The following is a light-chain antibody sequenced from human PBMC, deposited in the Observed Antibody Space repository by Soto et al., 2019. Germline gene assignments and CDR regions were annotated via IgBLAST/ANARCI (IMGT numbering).Light chain of an antibody. V-gene: IGKV1-33*01. J-gene: IGKJ5*01. CDR1: QDISAS. CDR2: AAS. Sequence: DIQMTQSPSSLSASVGDRVTLTCQASQDISASLNWYQQKPGEAPKVLIFAASKWEVGVPSRFSGSGSGTHFTLTISSLQPEDIATYFCQHYHDLPIIFGQGTRLDVK. CDR3: QHYHDLPII.